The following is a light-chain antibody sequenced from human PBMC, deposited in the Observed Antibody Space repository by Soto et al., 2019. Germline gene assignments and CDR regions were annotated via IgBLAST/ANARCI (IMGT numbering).Light chain of an antibody. J-gene: IGKJ5*01. CDR3: QQRHMWPIT. V-gene: IGKV3-11*01. CDR2: DAY. Sequence: EIVLTQSPATLSLSPGDRATLPCRASQSVSSYLAWYQQKPGQAPRLLIYDAYNRATGIPPRFSGSGSGTDFTLTISSLEPEDSAVYYCQQRHMWPITFGQGTRLEIK. CDR1: QSVSSY.